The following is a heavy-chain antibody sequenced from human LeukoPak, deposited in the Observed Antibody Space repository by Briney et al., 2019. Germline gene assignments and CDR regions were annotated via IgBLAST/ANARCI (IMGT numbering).Heavy chain of an antibody. CDR2: ISGSGGGT. V-gene: IGHV3-23*01. D-gene: IGHD3-22*01. J-gene: IGHJ4*02. CDR1: GFTFSSYA. Sequence: GGSLRLSCAASGFTFSSYAMSWVRQAPGKGLEWVSGISGSGGGTYYADSVKGRFTISRDNSKNTLYLQMNSLRAEDTAVYYYAKQPLYYYDSSGYWNPFDYWGQGTLVTVSS. CDR3: AKQPLYYYDSSGYWNPFDY.